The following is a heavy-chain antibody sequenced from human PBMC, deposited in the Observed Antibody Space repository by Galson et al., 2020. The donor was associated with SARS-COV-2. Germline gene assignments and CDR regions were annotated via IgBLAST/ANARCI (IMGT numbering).Heavy chain of an antibody. CDR3: AGGERPYYFDY. CDR1: GGSVSNYY. Sequence: SQTLSLTCTVSGGSVSNYYWSWIRQPPGKGLDWIGYIHYRASTNYNPSLKSRVTISVDTSENRLSLKLNSVIAADTAFYYCAGGERPYYFDYWGPGTLVTVSS. V-gene: IGHV4-59*02. J-gene: IGHJ4*02. CDR2: IHYRAST. D-gene: IGHD3-16*01.